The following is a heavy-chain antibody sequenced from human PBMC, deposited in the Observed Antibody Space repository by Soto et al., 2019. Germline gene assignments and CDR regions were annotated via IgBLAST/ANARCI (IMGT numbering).Heavy chain of an antibody. J-gene: IGHJ4*02. CDR2: IYYSGTT. D-gene: IGHD2-21*01. V-gene: IGHV4-30-4*01. Sequence: PSETLSLTCTVSGGSISSGDYYWSWIRQPPGKGLEWIGYIYYSGTTYYNPSLKSRVTISADTSENRFSLRLSSVTAADTAVYYCARDAWAGGDYIDSWGQGGLVTVSS. CDR1: GGSISSGDYY. CDR3: ARDAWAGGDYIDS.